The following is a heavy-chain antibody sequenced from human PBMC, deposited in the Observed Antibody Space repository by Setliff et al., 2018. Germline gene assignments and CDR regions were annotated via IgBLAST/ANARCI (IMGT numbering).Heavy chain of an antibody. D-gene: IGHD1-20*01. Sequence: GASVKVSCKASGYTFTRCGISWVRQAPGKGFEWMGWIGPYNGNTYYAQEFQGRVAITTDTSTSTAYMELRSLRSDDTAVYYCAKGGNITRETYYYYGMDVWGQGTTVTVSS. CDR3: AKGGNITRETYYYYGMDV. CDR1: GYTFTRCG. V-gene: IGHV1-18*01. J-gene: IGHJ6*02. CDR2: IGPYNGNT.